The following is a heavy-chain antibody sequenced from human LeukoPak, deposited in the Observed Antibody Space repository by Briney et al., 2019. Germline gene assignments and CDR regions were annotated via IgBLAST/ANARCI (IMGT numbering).Heavy chain of an antibody. V-gene: IGHV1-46*01. D-gene: IGHD6-13*01. Sequence: ASVKVSCKASGYTFTSYYMHWVRQAPGQGLEWMGIINPSGGSTSYAQKFQGRVTMTRDMSTSTAYMELRSLRSDDTAVYYCARVILSGSSWLDYWGQGTLVTVSS. CDR2: INPSGGST. CDR3: ARVILSGSSWLDY. J-gene: IGHJ4*02. CDR1: GYTFTSYY.